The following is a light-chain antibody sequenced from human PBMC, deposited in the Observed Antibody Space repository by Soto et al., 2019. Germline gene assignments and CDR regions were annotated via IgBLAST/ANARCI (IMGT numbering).Light chain of an antibody. J-gene: IGLJ2*01. CDR2: ENN. CDR3: GTWDSSLSGGV. V-gene: IGLV1-51*02. CDR1: SSNIGNKD. Sequence: QSVLTQPPSVSAALGQKVTISCSGSSSNIGNKDVSWYQQLPGTAPKLLIYENNKRPSGIPDRFSGSKSGTSATLDITGLQTGDEADYYCGTWDSSLSGGVFGGGTQLTVL.